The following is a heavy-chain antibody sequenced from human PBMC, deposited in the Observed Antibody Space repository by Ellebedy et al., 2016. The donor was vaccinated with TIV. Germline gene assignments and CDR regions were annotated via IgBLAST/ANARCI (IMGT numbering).Heavy chain of an antibody. CDR1: GFTFSSYA. Sequence: GGSLRLXXAASGFTFSSYAMSWVRQAPGKGLEWVSAISGSGGSTYYADSVKGRFTISRDNSKNTLYLQMNSLRAEDTAVYYCANTFDYGDSLAFDYWGQGTLVTVSS. J-gene: IGHJ4*02. D-gene: IGHD4-17*01. V-gene: IGHV3-23*01. CDR3: ANTFDYGDSLAFDY. CDR2: ISGSGGST.